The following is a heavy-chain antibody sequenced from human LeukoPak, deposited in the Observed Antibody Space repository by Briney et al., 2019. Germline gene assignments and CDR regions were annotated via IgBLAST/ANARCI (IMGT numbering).Heavy chain of an antibody. Sequence: GGSLRLSCAASGFTFSSYTMSWVRQAPGKGLEWVSTITTSDGNTYYADSVKGRFTVSRDNSKNTLYLQMNSLRAEDTAVYYCAKSSGSYLMLCAFDIWGQGTMVTVSS. CDR1: GFTFSSYT. CDR2: ITTSDGNT. V-gene: IGHV3-23*01. D-gene: IGHD1-26*01. J-gene: IGHJ3*02. CDR3: AKSSGSYLMLCAFDI.